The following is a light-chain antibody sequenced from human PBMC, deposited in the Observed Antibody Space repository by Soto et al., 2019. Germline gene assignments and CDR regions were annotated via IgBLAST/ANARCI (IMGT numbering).Light chain of an antibody. CDR1: TGAVTSGHY. CDR3: LLYYGGAWV. Sequence: QAVVTQEPSLTVSPGGTVTLTCGSSTGAVTSGHYPYWFQQKPGQAPRALIYDTASKHSWTPARFSGSLLGGKAALTLSXXXXXDEADYYCLLYYGGAWVFGGGTKLTVL. CDR2: DTA. V-gene: IGLV7-46*01. J-gene: IGLJ3*02.